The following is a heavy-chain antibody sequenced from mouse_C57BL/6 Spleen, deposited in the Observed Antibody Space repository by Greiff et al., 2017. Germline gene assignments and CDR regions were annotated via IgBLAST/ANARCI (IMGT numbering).Heavy chain of an antibody. CDR2: IYPGSGST. CDR1: GYTFTSYW. J-gene: IGHJ4*01. CDR3: ARGGIYDYGSSYGAMDY. D-gene: IGHD1-1*01. V-gene: IGHV1-55*01. Sequence: VQLQQPGAELVKPGASVKMSCKASGYTFTSYWITWVKQRPGQGLEWIGDIYPGSGSTNYNEKFKSKATLTVDTSSSTAYMQLSSLTSEDSAVYYCARGGIYDYGSSYGAMDYWGQGTSVTVSS.